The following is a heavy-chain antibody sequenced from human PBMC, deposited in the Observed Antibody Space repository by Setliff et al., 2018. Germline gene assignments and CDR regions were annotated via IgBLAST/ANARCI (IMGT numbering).Heavy chain of an antibody. J-gene: IGHJ3*01. CDR2: VYHSGSS. Sequence: SETLSLTCTVSGYPISRGFYWGWIRQSPGKGLEWIGSVYHSGSSYQNPSLRSRIAVSVDTSKNQFSLRLNSVTAADTAFYYCATSYLTLEAAFDVWGQGTMVTVSS. D-gene: IGHD1-1*01. CDR1: GYPISRGFY. V-gene: IGHV4-38-2*02. CDR3: ATSYLTLEAAFDV.